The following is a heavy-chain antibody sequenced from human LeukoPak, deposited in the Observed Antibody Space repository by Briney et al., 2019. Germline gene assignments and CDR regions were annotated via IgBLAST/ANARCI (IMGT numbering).Heavy chain of an antibody. V-gene: IGHV4-39*02. CDR1: GGSIGSSSYY. J-gene: IGHJ5*02. CDR2: IYYSGNT. CDR3: ASLLNGGVAHWFDP. Sequence: SETLSLTCTVSGGSIGSSSYYWGWIRQPPGKGLEWIGNIYYSGNTYYNPSLKGRVAMSIDTSKNHFSLKLSSVTAADTAVYYCASLLNGGVAHWFDPWGQGTQVTVSS. D-gene: IGHD2-8*02.